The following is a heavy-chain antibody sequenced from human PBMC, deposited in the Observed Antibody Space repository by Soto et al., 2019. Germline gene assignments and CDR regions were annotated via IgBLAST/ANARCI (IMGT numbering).Heavy chain of an antibody. CDR3: AKGSASRRPYYFDC. CDR1: GFTFGSFA. V-gene: IGHV3-23*01. CDR2: ITGRGDDT. Sequence: EVQLLESGGGLVQPGGSLRLSCAASGFTFGSFAMGWVRQSSGKDLEWVSAITGRGDDTYHVDSVKGRLAISRDNTKNTLYLQMNSLKVEDTAIYYCAKGSASRRPYYFDCWGQGALVTVSS. J-gene: IGHJ4*02. D-gene: IGHD6-13*01.